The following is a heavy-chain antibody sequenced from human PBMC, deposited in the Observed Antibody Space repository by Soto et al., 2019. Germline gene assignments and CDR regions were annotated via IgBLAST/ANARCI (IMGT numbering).Heavy chain of an antibody. CDR2: IYPGDSDT. D-gene: IGHD2-2*01. V-gene: IGHV5-51*01. CDR1: GYRFTSYW. CDR3: ARQGLPRGNYYYFGLDV. J-gene: IGHJ6*02. Sequence: GASLKISCKGSGYRFTSYWIGWVRQKHGKGLEWMGIIYPGDSDTRYSPSFQGQVTISADKSISTAYLPRSSLQASDTAMYYFARQGLPRGNYYYFGLDVWGQGTTVT.